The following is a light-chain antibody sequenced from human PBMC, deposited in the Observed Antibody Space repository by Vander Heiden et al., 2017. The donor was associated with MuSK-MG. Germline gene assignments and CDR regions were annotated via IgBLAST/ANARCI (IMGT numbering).Light chain of an antibody. CDR3: QRDNNWPPYT. V-gene: IGKV3-15*01. CDR1: QSVNSN. J-gene: IGKJ2*01. CDR2: GAS. Sequence: DIVLTQSPATLSVSPGERATLSCRASQSVNSNLAWYQQKPGQSPRLLIHGASTRAIGIPARFSHSGYGTESTLTISSLQSEDFAVYYCQRDNNWPPYTFGQGTKMEIK.